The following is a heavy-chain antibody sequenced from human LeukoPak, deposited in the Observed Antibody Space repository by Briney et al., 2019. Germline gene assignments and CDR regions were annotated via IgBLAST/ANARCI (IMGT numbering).Heavy chain of an antibody. J-gene: IGHJ4*02. CDR1: GGTFSSYA. V-gene: IGHV1-8*02. D-gene: IGHD2-21*01. CDR3: AGIGDPFDY. Sequence: ASVKVSCKASGGTFSSYAISWVRQAPGQGLEWMGWMNPNSGNTGYAQKFQGRVTMTRNTSISTAYMELSSLRSEDTAVYYCAGIGDPFDYWGQGTLVTVSS. CDR2: MNPNSGNT.